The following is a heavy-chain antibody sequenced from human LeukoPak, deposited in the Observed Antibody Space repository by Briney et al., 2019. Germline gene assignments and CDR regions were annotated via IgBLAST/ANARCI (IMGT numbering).Heavy chain of an antibody. CDR3: ARVDIAAAGSYYFDY. CDR1: GGSISSYY. V-gene: IGHV4-4*07. J-gene: IGHJ4*02. Sequence: SETLSLTCTVSGGSISSYYWSWIRQPAGKGLEWIGRIYTSGSTNYNPSLKSRVAMSVDTSKNQFSLKLSSVTAADTAVYYCARVDIAAAGSYYFDYWGQGTLVTVSS. CDR2: IYTSGST. D-gene: IGHD6-13*01.